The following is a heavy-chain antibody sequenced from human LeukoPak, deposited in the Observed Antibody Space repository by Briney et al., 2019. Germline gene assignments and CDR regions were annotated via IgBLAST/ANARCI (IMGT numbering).Heavy chain of an antibody. D-gene: IGHD3-22*01. Sequence: SETLSLTCAVYGGSFSGYYWSWIRQPPGKGLEWIGEINHSGSTNYNPSLKSRVTISVDTSKNQFSLKLSSVTAADTAVYYCARGPVNYYDSGGQRKRHDAFDIWGQGTMVTVSS. V-gene: IGHV4-34*01. CDR1: GGSFSGYY. CDR2: INHSGST. CDR3: ARGPVNYYDSGGQRKRHDAFDI. J-gene: IGHJ3*02.